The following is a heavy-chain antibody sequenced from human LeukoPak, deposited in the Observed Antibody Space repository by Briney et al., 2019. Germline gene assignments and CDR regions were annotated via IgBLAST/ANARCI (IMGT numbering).Heavy chain of an antibody. J-gene: IGHJ4*02. CDR3: AKDPGALRGYFDY. D-gene: IGHD3-16*01. CDR1: GFTFSSYD. Sequence: PGGFLRLSCAASGFTFSSYDMHWVRQATGKGLEWVSVIGTAGDTYYPGSVKGRFTISRDNSKNTLYLQMNSLRAEDTAVYYCAKDPGALRGYFDYWGQGTLVTVSS. V-gene: IGHV3-13*01. CDR2: IGTAGDT.